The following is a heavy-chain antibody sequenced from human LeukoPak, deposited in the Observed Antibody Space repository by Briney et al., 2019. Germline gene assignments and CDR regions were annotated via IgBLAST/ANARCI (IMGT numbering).Heavy chain of an antibody. V-gene: IGHV1-46*01. CDR3: ARQGCSSTSCYFFDY. D-gene: IGHD2-2*01. CDR2: INPSGGST. CDR1: GYTFTSYY. Sequence: APVKVSCKASGYTFTSYYMHWVRQAPGQGLEWMGIINPSGGSTSYAQKFQGRVTMTRDTSTSTVYMELSSLRSEDTAVYYCARQGCSSTSCYFFDYWGQGTLVTVSS. J-gene: IGHJ4*02.